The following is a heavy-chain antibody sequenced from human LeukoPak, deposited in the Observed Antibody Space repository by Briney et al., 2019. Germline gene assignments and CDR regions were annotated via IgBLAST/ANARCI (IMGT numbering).Heavy chain of an antibody. D-gene: IGHD5-24*01. CDR1: GYTFTGYY. V-gene: IGHV1-3*03. CDR3: ARGRDGYIPYNWFDP. CDR2: INAGTGNT. Sequence: VASVKVSCKASGYTFTGYYMHWVRQAPGQGLEWMGWINAGTGNTKFSQEFQGRVTFTRDTSASTAYMELTGLRSEDMAVYYCARGRDGYIPYNWFDPWGQGTLVTASS. J-gene: IGHJ5*02.